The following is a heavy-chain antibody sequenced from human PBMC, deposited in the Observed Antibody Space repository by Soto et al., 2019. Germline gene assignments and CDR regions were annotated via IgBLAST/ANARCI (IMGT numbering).Heavy chain of an antibody. J-gene: IGHJ4*02. Sequence: QVQLVQSGPEVKKPGASVKISCKASGYTFTTYDFNWVRQAPGQGLEWMGWLNPKSGMTGSAQKFQGRVTMTRDSSISTVYMELSSLRSEDMAVYYCARVAGSPDYWGQGTLVTVSS. CDR1: GYTFTTYD. V-gene: IGHV1-8*01. CDR2: LNPKSGMT. CDR3: ARVAGSPDY. D-gene: IGHD1-26*01.